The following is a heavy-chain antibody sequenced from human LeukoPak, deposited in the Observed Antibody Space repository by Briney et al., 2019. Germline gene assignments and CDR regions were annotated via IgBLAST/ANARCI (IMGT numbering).Heavy chain of an antibody. J-gene: IGHJ4*02. CDR3: ARQDYDNGDY. Sequence: SETLSLTCTVSGGSISSSSCFWGWIRQPPGKGLEWIGSIYYSGSTYYNPSLKSRLTMSVDTSKNQFSLKLSSVTAADQAVYYCARQDYDNGDYWGQGTLVTVSS. CDR1: GGSISSSSCF. D-gene: IGHD3-16*01. CDR2: IYYSGST. V-gene: IGHV4-39*01.